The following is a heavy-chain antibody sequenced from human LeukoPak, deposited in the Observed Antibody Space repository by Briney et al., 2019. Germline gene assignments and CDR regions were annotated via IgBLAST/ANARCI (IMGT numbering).Heavy chain of an antibody. CDR3: ARIYHYDILTGYFDY. CDR1: GYSISSGYY. D-gene: IGHD3-9*01. J-gene: IGHJ4*02. Sequence: PSETLSLTCTVSGYSISSGYYWGWIRQPPGKGLEWIGSIYHSGRTFYNASLKSRGTLSVDTSKNHFSLNLTSVTAADTAVYFCARIYHYDILTGYFDYWGQGTPVTVSS. V-gene: IGHV4-38-2*02. CDR2: IYHSGRT.